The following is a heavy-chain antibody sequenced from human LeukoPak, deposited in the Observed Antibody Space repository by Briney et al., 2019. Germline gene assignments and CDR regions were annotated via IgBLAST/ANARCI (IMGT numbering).Heavy chain of an antibody. J-gene: IGHJ3*02. CDR2: IYYSGST. Sequence: TSETLSLTCTVSGGSISSYYWSWIRQPPGKGLEWIWYIYYSGSTNYNPSLKSRVTISVDTSKNQFSLKLSSVTAADTAVYYCARGFPPEYRSLGRAFDIWGQGTMVTVSS. V-gene: IGHV4-59*01. CDR1: GGSISSYY. CDR3: ARGFPPEYRSLGRAFDI. D-gene: IGHD6-6*01.